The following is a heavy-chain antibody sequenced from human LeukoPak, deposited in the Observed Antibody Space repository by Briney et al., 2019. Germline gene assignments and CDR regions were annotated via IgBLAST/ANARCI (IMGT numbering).Heavy chain of an antibody. D-gene: IGHD3-3*01. J-gene: IGHJ4*02. Sequence: GESLKISCKGSGYTFTSYWISWVRQMPGKGLEWMGKVDPSDSYTSYSPSFQGHVTISADKSISAAFLQWSSLKASDTAMYYCARHSHYDFWSGYLDYWGQGTLVTVSS. CDR1: GYTFTSYW. V-gene: IGHV5-10-1*01. CDR2: VDPSDSYT. CDR3: ARHSHYDFWSGYLDY.